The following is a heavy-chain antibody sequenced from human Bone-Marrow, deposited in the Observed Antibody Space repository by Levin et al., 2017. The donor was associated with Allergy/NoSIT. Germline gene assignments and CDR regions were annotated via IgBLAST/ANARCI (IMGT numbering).Heavy chain of an antibody. CDR3: ARVQGIVAEPPATTHYGMDV. CDR1: GYTFADYA. CDR2: IVGYNGDT. J-gene: IGHJ6*02. D-gene: IGHD2-2*01. V-gene: IGHV1-18*04. Sequence: ASVKVSCKASGYTFADYAITWVRQAPGQGLEWMGSIVGYNGDTNYAQKFQGRVSMTTDRSTRTTYMELRSLRPDDTAVFYCARVQGIVAEPPATTHYGMDVWGQGTTVTVFS.